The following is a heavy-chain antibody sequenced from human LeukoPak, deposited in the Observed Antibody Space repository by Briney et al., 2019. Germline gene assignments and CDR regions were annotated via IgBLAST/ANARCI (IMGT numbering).Heavy chain of an antibody. Sequence: GGSLRLSCAASGFMFSDYWMAWVRQAPGKGLEWLANINEDGSDTNYMASEKGRFTISRDNSKKSLYLQMNSLRGEDTAVYYCVKTDKLSSGWYRNFDYWGQGTLVTVSS. V-gene: IGHV3-7*01. D-gene: IGHD6-19*01. J-gene: IGHJ4*02. CDR2: INEDGSDT. CDR1: GFMFSDYW. CDR3: VKTDKLSSGWYRNFDY.